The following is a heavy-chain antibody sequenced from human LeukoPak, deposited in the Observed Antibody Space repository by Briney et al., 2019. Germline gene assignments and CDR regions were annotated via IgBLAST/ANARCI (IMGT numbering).Heavy chain of an antibody. CDR3: SSGPVGATEGNFYYYMDV. V-gene: IGHV3-49*04. J-gene: IGHJ6*03. Sequence: GGSLRLSCTASGFTFGDYSMSWVRQAPGKGLEYIGFIRTKDFGGTTEYAASVKGRFTISRDDSKSIAYLQMNSLKTEDTAVYYCSSGPVGATEGNFYYYMDVWGKGTTVTISS. CDR2: IRTKDFGGTT. D-gene: IGHD1-26*01. CDR1: GFTFGDYS.